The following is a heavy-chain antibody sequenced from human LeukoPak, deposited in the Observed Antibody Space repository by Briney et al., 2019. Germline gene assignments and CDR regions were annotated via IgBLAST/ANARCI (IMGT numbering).Heavy chain of an antibody. CDR1: GGTFSSYA. Sequence: EASVKVSCKASGGTFSSYAIGWVRQAPGQGLEWMGGIIPIFGTANYAQKFQGRVTITADESTSTAYMELSSLRSEDTAVYYCARVAGTMVFDYWGQGTLVTVSS. CDR2: IIPIFGTA. J-gene: IGHJ4*02. D-gene: IGHD6-19*01. V-gene: IGHV1-69*13. CDR3: ARVAGTMVFDY.